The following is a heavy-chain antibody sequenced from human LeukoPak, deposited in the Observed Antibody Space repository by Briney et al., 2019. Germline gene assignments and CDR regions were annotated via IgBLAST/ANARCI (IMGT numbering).Heavy chain of an antibody. Sequence: PGGSLRLSCAASGFTLSSYAMTWVGQAPGKGLGGLAVKSYDGSNEYYVDSVKGRFSISRDNSMKTLYLQMNSLRAEDTAVYYCAKDLTPYLYGGSSADYWGQGTLVTVSS. V-gene: IGHV3-30*18. CDR1: GFTLSSYA. CDR2: KSYDGSNE. CDR3: AKDLTPYLYGGSSADY. J-gene: IGHJ4*02. D-gene: IGHD4-23*01.